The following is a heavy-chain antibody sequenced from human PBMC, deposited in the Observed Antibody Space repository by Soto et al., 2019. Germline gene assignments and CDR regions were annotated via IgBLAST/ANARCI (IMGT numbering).Heavy chain of an antibody. CDR2: IYYSGST. CDR3: ARHGSGSYYILDPYYFDY. Sequence: SETLSLTCTVSGGSISSYYWSWIRQPPGKGLEWIGYIYYSGSTYYNPSLKSRVTISVDTSKNQFSLKLSSVTAADTAVYYCARHGSGSYYILDPYYFDYWGQGTLVTVSS. V-gene: IGHV4-59*04. J-gene: IGHJ4*02. D-gene: IGHD3-10*01. CDR1: GGSISSYY.